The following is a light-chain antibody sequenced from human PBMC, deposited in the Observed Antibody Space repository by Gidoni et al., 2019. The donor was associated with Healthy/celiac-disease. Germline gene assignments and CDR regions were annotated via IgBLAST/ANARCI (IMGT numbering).Light chain of an antibody. CDR1: QSVSSN. CDR2: GAS. CDR3: QQYNNWRWT. J-gene: IGKJ1*01. V-gene: IGKV3-15*01. Sequence: EIVITQSPATLSVSPGERATLSCRASQSVSSNLAWYQQKPGQAPRLLIYGASTRATGIPARFSGSGYGTEFTLTISSLQSEDFAVYYCQQYNNWRWTFGQGTKVEIK.